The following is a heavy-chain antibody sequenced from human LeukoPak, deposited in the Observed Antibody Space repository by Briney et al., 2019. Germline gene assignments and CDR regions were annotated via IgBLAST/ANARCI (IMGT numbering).Heavy chain of an antibody. J-gene: IGHJ4*02. CDR1: GFTFDDYA. D-gene: IGHD6-19*01. V-gene: IGHV3-9*01. Sequence: GGSLRLSCAASGFTFDDYAMHWVWQAPGKGLEWVSGISWNSGSIGYADSVKGRFTISRDNAKNSLYLQMNSLRAEDTALYYCAKGSSGWFDAPPDYWGQGTLVTVSS. CDR3: AKGSSGWFDAPPDY. CDR2: ISWNSGSI.